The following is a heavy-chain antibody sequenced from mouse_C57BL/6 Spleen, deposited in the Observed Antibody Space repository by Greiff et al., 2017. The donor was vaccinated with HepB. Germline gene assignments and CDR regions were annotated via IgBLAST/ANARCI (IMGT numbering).Heavy chain of an antibody. CDR1: GFTFSSYG. J-gene: IGHJ2*01. CDR3: ARQGNSNYDYFDY. D-gene: IGHD2-5*01. CDR2: ISSGGSYT. V-gene: IGHV5-6*01. Sequence: EVQLVESGGDLVKPGGSLKLSCAASGFTFSSYGMSWVRQTPDKRLEWVATISSGGSYTYYPDSVKVRFTISRDNAKNTLYLQMSSLKSEDTAMYYCARQGNSNYDYFDYWGQGTTLTVSS.